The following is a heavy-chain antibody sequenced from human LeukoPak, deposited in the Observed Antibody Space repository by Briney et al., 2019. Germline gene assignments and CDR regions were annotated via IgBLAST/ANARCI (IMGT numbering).Heavy chain of an antibody. V-gene: IGHV4-59*01. Sequence: SETLSLTCTVSGGSISSYYWSWIRQPPGKGLEWIGYIYYSGSTNYNPSLKSRVTISVDTSKNQFSLKLRSVTAADTAVYYCARALLGTVTTFDYWGQGTLVTVSS. J-gene: IGHJ4*02. CDR3: ARALLGTVTTFDY. D-gene: IGHD4-17*01. CDR1: GGSISSYY. CDR2: IYYSGST.